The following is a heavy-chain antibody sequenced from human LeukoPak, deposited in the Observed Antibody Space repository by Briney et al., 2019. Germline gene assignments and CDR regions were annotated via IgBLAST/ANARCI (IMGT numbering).Heavy chain of an antibody. Sequence: GGSLRLSCAASGFTFSSYGMHWVRQAPGKGLEWVAFIRYDGSNKYYADSVKGRFTISRDNSKNTLYLQMNSLRAEDTAVYYCAKVPRIQLWLGSGGSSGAPLDYWGQGTLVTVSS. D-gene: IGHD5-18*01. J-gene: IGHJ4*02. CDR2: IRYDGSNK. CDR1: GFTFSSYG. CDR3: AKVPRIQLWLGSGGSSGAPLDY. V-gene: IGHV3-30*02.